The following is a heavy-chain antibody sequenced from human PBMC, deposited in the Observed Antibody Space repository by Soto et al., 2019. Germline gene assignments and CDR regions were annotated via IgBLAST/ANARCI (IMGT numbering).Heavy chain of an antibody. D-gene: IGHD3-16*01. Sequence: QVQLVQSGAEVKNPGASVKVSCKASGYSFTRYGIGWARQAPGQGLEWMGWINAYNGNTNYAQNPQGRLTLTTDTSTTTAYMELRILRSNDTAIYXCXMVDVYVTPSPQDVWGQGTTVTVSS. CDR1: GYSFTRYG. CDR3: XMVDVYVTPSPQDV. J-gene: IGHJ6*02. CDR2: INAYNGNT. V-gene: IGHV1-18*01.